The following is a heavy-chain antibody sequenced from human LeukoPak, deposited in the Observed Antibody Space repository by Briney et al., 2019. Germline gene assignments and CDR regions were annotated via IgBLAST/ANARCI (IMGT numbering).Heavy chain of an antibody. V-gene: IGHV3-11*01. CDR1: GFTFSNHG. CDR2: ISTSGSTM. Sequence: GGSLRLSCAASGFTFSNHGMSWVRQASGKGLEWVSYISTSGSTMNYADSVKGRFTISRDNAENSMYLQMNSLRVEDTAVYYCARDGRLTTVTTYWGQGTLVTVSS. CDR3: ARDGRLTTVTTY. D-gene: IGHD4-11*01. J-gene: IGHJ4*02.